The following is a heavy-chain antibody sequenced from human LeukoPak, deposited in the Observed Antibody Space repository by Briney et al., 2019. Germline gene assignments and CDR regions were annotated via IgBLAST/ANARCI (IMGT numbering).Heavy chain of an antibody. CDR3: ARLYDFWSGSAIGLNAFDI. J-gene: IGHJ3*02. V-gene: IGHV1-2*02. D-gene: IGHD3-3*01. CDR2: INPNSGGT. Sequence: ASVKVSCKASGYTFTSYDINWVRQATGQGLEWMGWINPNSGGTNYAQKFQGRVTMTRDTSISTAYMELSRLRSDDTAVYYCARLYDFWSGSAIGLNAFDIWGQGTMVTVSS. CDR1: GYTFTSYD.